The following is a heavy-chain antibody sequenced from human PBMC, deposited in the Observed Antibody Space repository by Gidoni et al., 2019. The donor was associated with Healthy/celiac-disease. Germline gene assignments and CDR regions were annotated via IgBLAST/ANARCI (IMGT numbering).Heavy chain of an antibody. Sequence: QITLKESGPTLVKPTQTLTLTCPFSGFSLSTTGVGVGWIRQPPGKALEWLALIFWDYDKRYRPSLKSRLTITKDTSKNQVVLTMTNMDPVDTATYYCSHSPPRPRHQYYFDYWGQGTLVTVSS. D-gene: IGHD1-1*01. J-gene: IGHJ4*02. CDR2: IFWDYDK. CDR1: GFSLSTTGVG. V-gene: IGHV2-5*02. CDR3: SHSPPRPRHQYYFDY.